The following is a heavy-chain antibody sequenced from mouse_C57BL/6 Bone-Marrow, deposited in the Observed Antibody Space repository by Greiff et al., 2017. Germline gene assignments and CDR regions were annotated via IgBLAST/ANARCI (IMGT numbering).Heavy chain of an antibody. CDR3: ASPLYWYFDV. CDR2: IYPGSGST. CDR1: GYTFTSYW. V-gene: IGHV1-55*01. J-gene: IGHJ1*03. Sequence: QVQLQQPGAELVKPGASVKMSCKASGYTFTSYWITWVKQRPGQGLEWIGDIYPGSGSTNYNEKFKSKATLTVDTSSSTAYMQLSSLTSEDAAVYYGASPLYWYFDVWGTGTTVTVSS.